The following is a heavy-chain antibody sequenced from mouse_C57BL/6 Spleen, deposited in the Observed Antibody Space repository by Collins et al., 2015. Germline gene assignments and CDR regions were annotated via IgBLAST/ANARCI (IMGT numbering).Heavy chain of an antibody. CDR2: IRPNSGSA. CDR1: GYTFTSYW. CDR3: ARGANHYYGSRSYYFDY. D-gene: IGHD1-1*01. Sequence: QVQLQQPAAELVKPGASVKLSCKASGYTFTSYWMHWVKQRPGQGLEWIGMIRPNSGSANYNEKFKSKATLTVDKSSSTAYMQLSSLTSEDSAVYYCARGANHYYGSRSYYFDYWGQGTTLTVSS. J-gene: IGHJ2*01. V-gene: IGHV1-64*01.